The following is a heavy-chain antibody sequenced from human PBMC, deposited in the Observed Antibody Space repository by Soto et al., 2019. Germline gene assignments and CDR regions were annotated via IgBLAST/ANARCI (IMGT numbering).Heavy chain of an antibody. CDR3: ARARGAIFGVVIRKWFHP. CDR1: GDSITSANW. J-gene: IGHJ5*02. V-gene: IGHV4-4*02. Sequence: SETLSLTCAVSGDSITSANWWSWVRQSPRKGLEWLGEIYHNGSTNYNPSLKSRVAISVDKAKNQFSLKLTSVTAADTAVYYCARARGAIFGVVIRKWFHPWGQGTLVTVSS. D-gene: IGHD3-3*01. CDR2: IYHNGST.